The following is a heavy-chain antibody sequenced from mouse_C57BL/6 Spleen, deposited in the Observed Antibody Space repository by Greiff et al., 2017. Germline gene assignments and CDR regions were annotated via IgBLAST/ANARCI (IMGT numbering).Heavy chain of an antibody. V-gene: IGHV3-6*01. Sequence: VQLKESGPGLVKPSQSLSLTCSVTGYSITSGYYWNWIRQFPGNKLEWMGYISYDGSNNYNPSLKNRISITRDTSKNQFFMKLNSVTTEDTATYYCARGPDYYGSSLAWFAYWGQGTLVTVSA. J-gene: IGHJ3*01. CDR3: ARGPDYYGSSLAWFAY. CDR2: ISYDGSN. D-gene: IGHD1-1*01. CDR1: GYSITSGYY.